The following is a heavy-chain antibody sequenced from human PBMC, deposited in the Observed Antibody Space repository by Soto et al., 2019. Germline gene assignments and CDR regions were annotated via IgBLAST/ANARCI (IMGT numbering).Heavy chain of an antibody. CDR1: GFTFSSYA. CDR3: XXXXAARPXXXXFDY. V-gene: IGHV3-23*01. J-gene: IGHJ4*02. CDR2: ISGSGGST. Sequence: EVQLLESGGGLVQPGGSLRLSCAASGFTFSSYAMSWVRQAPGKGXEWVSAISGSGGSTYYADSVKGRFTISRDNSKXXXXXXXXXXXXXXXXXXXXXXXXAARPXXXXFDYWGQGTLVTVSS. D-gene: IGHD6-6*01.